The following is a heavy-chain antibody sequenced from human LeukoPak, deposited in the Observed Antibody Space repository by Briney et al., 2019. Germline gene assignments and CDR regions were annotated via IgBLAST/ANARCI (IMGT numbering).Heavy chain of an antibody. Sequence: ASVKVSCKPTGYSFTAYYIFWMRQAPGQGRECMGWINLYNGATKYAQRFQSRVTMTRYTSISTAYMELSRLRSDDTATYYCASWAGGNEPVASFDYWGQGTLVTVSS. D-gene: IGHD1-14*01. CDR1: GYSFTAYY. J-gene: IGHJ4*02. V-gene: IGHV1-2*02. CDR3: ASWAGGNEPVASFDY. CDR2: INLYNGAT.